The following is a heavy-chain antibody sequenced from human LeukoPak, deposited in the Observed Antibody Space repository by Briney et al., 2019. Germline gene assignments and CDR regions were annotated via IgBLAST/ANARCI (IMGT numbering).Heavy chain of an antibody. CDR3: AREGLVIRAPFDI. CDR2: IIPILGIA. V-gene: IGHV1-69*04. J-gene: IGHJ3*02. D-gene: IGHD2/OR15-2a*01. Sequence: SVKVSCKASGGTFSSYTISWVRRAPGQGLEWMGRIIPILGIANYAQKFQGRVTITADKSTSTAYMELSSLRSEDTAVYYCAREGLVIRAPFDIWGQGTMVTVSS. CDR1: GGTFSSYT.